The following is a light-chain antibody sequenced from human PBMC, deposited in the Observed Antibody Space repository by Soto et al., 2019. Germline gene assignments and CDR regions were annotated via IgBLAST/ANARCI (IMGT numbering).Light chain of an antibody. J-gene: IGKJ2*01. CDR1: QSVSSY. Sequence: EIVLTQSPATLSLSPGERATLSCRASQSVSSYLAWNQHKPGQAPRLLIDDASNRATGIPARFSGSGSGTDFTLTISSLEPEDFAVYYCQQRSNWPYTFGQGTKLEIK. CDR2: DAS. CDR3: QQRSNWPYT. V-gene: IGKV3-11*01.